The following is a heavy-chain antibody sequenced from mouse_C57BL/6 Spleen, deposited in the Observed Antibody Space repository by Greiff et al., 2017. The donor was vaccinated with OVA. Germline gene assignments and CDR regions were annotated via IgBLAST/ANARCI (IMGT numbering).Heavy chain of an antibody. V-gene: IGHV1-80*01. Sequence: QVQLKQSGAELVKPGASVKISCKASGYAFSSYWMNWVKQRPGTGLEWVGQIYPGDGDTNYNGKFKGKATPTADQSSSTAYMLRSSLTAENSAVYFVTRSRDYFDYWGQGTTLTVSS. CDR1: GYAFSSYW. CDR2: IYPGDGDT. CDR3: TRSRDYFDY. J-gene: IGHJ2*01.